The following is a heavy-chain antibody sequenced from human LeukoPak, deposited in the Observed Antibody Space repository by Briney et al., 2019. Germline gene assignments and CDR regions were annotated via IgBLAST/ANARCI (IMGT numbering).Heavy chain of an antibody. V-gene: IGHV4-61*02. CDR2: IYTSGST. CDR3: AREGTVGTLY. CDR1: GGSISSGSYY. D-gene: IGHD4-23*01. Sequence: SETLSLTCTVSGGSISSGSYYWSWIRQPAGKGLEWIGRIYTSGSTNYNPSPKSRVTISVDTSKNQFSLQLNSVTPEDTAVYYCAREGTVGTLYWGQGTLVTVSS. J-gene: IGHJ4*02.